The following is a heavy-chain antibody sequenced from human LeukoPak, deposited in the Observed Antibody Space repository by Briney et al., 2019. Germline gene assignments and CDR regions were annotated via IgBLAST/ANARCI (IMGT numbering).Heavy chain of an antibody. CDR1: GYTFTSYG. D-gene: IGHD5-18*01. Sequence: SVKVACKASGYTFTSYGINWVRQAPGQGLEWMGGIIPTFGSSNYAQKFQGRVTITADESTTTAYMELSSLRSEDTAVYYCARVTHTELSTWFDPWGQGTLVTVSS. J-gene: IGHJ5*02. CDR2: IIPTFGSS. V-gene: IGHV1-69*13. CDR3: ARVTHTELSTWFDP.